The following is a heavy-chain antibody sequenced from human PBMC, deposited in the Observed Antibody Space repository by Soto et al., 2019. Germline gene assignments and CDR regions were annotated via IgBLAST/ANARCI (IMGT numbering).Heavy chain of an antibody. Sequence: KPXGSLRLSCAASGFTVSHYMKSWIRQAPGKGLEWVSSVSSRSSYIFYADSVKGRFTISRDNAKNSLYLQMNSLRAEDTSVYYCARVTGRYCTGGTCYLDAFDIWGQGTMVTVSS. V-gene: IGHV3-21*01. J-gene: IGHJ3*02. D-gene: IGHD2-15*01. CDR2: VSSRSSYI. CDR3: ARVTGRYCTGGTCYLDAFDI. CDR1: GFTVSHYM.